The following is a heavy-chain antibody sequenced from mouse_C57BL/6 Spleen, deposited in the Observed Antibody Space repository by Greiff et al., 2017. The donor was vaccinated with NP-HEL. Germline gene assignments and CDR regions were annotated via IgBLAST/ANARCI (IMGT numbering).Heavy chain of an antibody. Sequence: QVQLKQPGAELVKPGASVKLSCKASGYTFTSYWMQWVKQRPGQGLEWIGEIDPSDSYTNYNQKFKGKATLTVDTSSSTAYMQLSSLTSEDSAVYYCARRISYYGSSPYAMDYWGQGTSVTVSS. V-gene: IGHV1-50*01. CDR2: IDPSDSYT. J-gene: IGHJ4*01. D-gene: IGHD1-1*01. CDR1: GYTFTSYW. CDR3: ARRISYYGSSPYAMDY.